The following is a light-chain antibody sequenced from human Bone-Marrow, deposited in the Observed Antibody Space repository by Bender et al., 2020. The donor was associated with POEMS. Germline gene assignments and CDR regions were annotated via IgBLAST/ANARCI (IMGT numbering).Light chain of an antibody. J-gene: IGLJ1*01. V-gene: IGLV3-25*03. Sequence: SYELTQPPSVSLSPGQTARIACSGDALPDQYSYWYQQKPRQAPLLLIYKDTERPSGIPERFSGSSSGTTVTLTISGVQAEDEADYYCQSTHTRGPYFVFGPGTKLSVL. CDR1: ALPDQY. CDR2: KDT. CDR3: QSTHTRGPYFV.